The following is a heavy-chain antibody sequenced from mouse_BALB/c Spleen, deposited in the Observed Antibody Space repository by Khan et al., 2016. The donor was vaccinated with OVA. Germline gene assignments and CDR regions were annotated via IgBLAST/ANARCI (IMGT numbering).Heavy chain of an antibody. D-gene: IGHD1-1*01. CDR1: CYSITSGYA. Sequence: EVQLQESGPGLVKPSQSLSLIFTVTCYSITSGYAWNCIRQFSGNKLEWMGYISYSGVTSYTPSLKSRISITRDPSKNQFFLQLNSVTTEDTASYYCARGNYYGYYCDYWGQGTTLTVSS. V-gene: IGHV3-2*02. J-gene: IGHJ2*01. CDR3: ARGNYYGYYCDY. CDR2: ISYSGVT.